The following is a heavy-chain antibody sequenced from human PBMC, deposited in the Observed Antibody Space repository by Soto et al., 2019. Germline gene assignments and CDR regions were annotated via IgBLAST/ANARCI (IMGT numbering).Heavy chain of an antibody. CDR3: ARGGGFDSFDY. CDR2: INHLETT. V-gene: IGHV4-30-2*01. J-gene: IGHJ4*02. Sequence: QLQLHKSGSGLVKPSQTPSLTCTVSGASITYGAYSWSWIRQTPGKGLEWIGYINHLETTFYNPSCESRLTLSIDRTKNQFSLNLKSMSAADRAVYFCARGGGFDSFDYWGQGILVTVSS. D-gene: IGHD3-10*01. CDR1: GASITYGAYS.